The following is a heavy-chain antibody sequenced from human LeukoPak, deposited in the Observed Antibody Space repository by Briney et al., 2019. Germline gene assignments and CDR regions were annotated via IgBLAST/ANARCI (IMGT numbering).Heavy chain of an antibody. J-gene: IGHJ4*02. CDR1: GCTFDDYA. Sequence: GRSLRLSCAASGCTFDDYAMHWVRQAPGKGLEWVSGISWNSGSIGYADSVKGRFTISRDNAKNSLYLQMNSLRAEDTALYYCAKITGSGATSRLDYWGQGTLVTVSS. D-gene: IGHD1-26*01. CDR3: AKITGSGATSRLDY. V-gene: IGHV3-9*01. CDR2: ISWNSGSI.